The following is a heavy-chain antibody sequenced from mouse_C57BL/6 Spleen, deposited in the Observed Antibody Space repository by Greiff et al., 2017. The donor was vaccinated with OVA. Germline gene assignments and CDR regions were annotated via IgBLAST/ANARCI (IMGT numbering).Heavy chain of an antibody. CDR2: IHPNSGST. J-gene: IGHJ4*01. V-gene: IGHV1-64*01. D-gene: IGHD2-4*01. CDR1: GYTFTSYW. CDR3: AREGDDYDAYAMDY. Sequence: QVQLQQPGAELVKPGASVKLSCKASGYTFTSYWMHWVRQRPGQGLEWIGMIHPNSGSTNYNETFKSKATLTVAKSSSTAYMQLSSLTSEDAAVYYCAREGDDYDAYAMDYWGQGTSVTVSS.